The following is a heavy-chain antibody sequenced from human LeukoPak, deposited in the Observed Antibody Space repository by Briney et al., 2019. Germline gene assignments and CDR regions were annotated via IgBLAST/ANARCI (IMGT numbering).Heavy chain of an antibody. CDR2: IYYSGST. V-gene: IGHV4-61*08. CDR3: ARHRIAAAYIDY. Sequence: PSETLSLTCTASGGSVTSGGYYWSWIRQPPGKGLEWIGYIYYSGSTNYNPSLKSRVTISVDTSKNQFSLKLSSVTAADTAVYYCARHRIAAAYIDYWGQGTLVTVSS. J-gene: IGHJ4*02. D-gene: IGHD6-13*01. CDR1: GGSVTSGGYY.